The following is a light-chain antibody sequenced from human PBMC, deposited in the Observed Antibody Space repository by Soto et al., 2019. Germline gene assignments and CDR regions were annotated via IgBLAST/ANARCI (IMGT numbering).Light chain of an antibody. Sequence: QSVLTQPAFVSGSRGQSITISCTGTSSDVGGYNYVSWFQQHPGKAPKLMIYEVTYRPSGVSNRFSGSKSGNTASLTISGLQAEDEADYYCSSYSISSAVVFGGGTKVTDL. J-gene: IGLJ3*02. CDR2: EVT. CDR1: SSDVGGYNY. CDR3: SSYSISSAVV. V-gene: IGLV2-14*01.